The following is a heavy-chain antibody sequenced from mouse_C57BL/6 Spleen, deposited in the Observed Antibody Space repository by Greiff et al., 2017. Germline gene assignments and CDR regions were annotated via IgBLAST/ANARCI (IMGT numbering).Heavy chain of an antibody. V-gene: IGHV1-55*01. CDR1: GYTFTSYW. Sequence: VQLQQSGAELVKPGASVKMSCKASGYTFTSYWITWVKQRPGQGLEWIGDIYPGSGSTNYNEKFKSKATLTVDTSSSTAYMQLSSLTSEDSAVYYCATLIYYNGSPQAMDYWGQGTSVTVSS. CDR2: IYPGSGST. J-gene: IGHJ4*01. D-gene: IGHD1-1*01. CDR3: ATLIYYNGSPQAMDY.